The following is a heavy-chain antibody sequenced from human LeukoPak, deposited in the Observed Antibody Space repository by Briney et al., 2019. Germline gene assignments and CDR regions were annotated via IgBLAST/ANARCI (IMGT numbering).Heavy chain of an antibody. J-gene: IGHJ4*02. Sequence: GGSLRLFCAASGFTFSSYGMHWVRQAPGKGLEWVAVIWYDGSNKYYADSVKGRFTISRDNSKNTLYLQMNSLRAENTAVYYCAKGIVGCGWETDYWGQGTLVTVSS. CDR3: AKGIVGCGWETDY. CDR1: GFTFSSYG. CDR2: IWYDGSNK. V-gene: IGHV3-33*06. D-gene: IGHD6-19*01.